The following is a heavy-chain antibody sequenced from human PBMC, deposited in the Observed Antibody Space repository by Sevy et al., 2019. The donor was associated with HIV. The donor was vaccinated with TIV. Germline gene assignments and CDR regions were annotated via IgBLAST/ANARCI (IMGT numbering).Heavy chain of an antibody. CDR1: GYTFTGYY. Sequence: ASVKVSCKASGYTFTGYYMHWVRQAPGQGLEWMGWINPNSGGTNYAQKFQGRVTMTRDTSISTAYMELSRLRSDDTAVYYGATSRPDYDFWSGYSAYYFDYWGQGTLVTVSS. J-gene: IGHJ4*02. CDR2: INPNSGGT. V-gene: IGHV1-2*02. D-gene: IGHD3-3*01. CDR3: ATSRPDYDFWSGYSAYYFDY.